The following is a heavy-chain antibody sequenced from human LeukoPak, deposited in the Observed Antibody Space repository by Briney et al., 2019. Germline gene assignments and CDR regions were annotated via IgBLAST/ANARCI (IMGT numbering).Heavy chain of an antibody. J-gene: IGHJ4*02. CDR3: ARDWTDSSTHGIDY. Sequence: HPGGSLRLSCAASGFTFSSYWMSWVRQAPGKGLEWVANIKQDGSEKYYVDSVKGRFTISRDNAKNSLYLQMNGLRAEDTAVYYCARDWTDSSTHGIDYWGQGALVTVSS. CDR1: GFTFSSYW. D-gene: IGHD2-2*01. V-gene: IGHV3-7*01. CDR2: IKQDGSEK.